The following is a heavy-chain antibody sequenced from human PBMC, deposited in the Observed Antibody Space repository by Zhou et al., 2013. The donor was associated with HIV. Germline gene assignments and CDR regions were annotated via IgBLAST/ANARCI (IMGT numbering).Heavy chain of an antibody. D-gene: IGHD6-6*01. J-gene: IGHJ6*03. CDR2: INPSGGST. CDR3: ARSYSSSSEPGSGYYMDV. Sequence: QVQLVQSGAEVKKPGASVKVSCKASGYTFTSYYMHWVRQAPGQGLEWMGIINPSGGSTSYAQKFQGRVTMTRDTSTSTVYMELSSLRSEDTAVYYCARSYSSSSEPGSGYYMDVWGKGTTVTVSS. V-gene: IGHV1-46*01. CDR1: GYTFTSYY.